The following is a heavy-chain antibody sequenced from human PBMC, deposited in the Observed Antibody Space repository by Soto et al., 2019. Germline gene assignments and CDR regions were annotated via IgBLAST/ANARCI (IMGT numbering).Heavy chain of an antibody. Sequence: ASVKVSCKASGYTFTSYDINWVRQATGQGLEWMGWMNPNSGNTGYAQKFQGGVTMTRNTSMSTAYMELSSLRSEDTAVYYCASAYCGGDCYPHYYYYGMDVWGQGTTVTVSS. CDR1: GYTFTSYD. CDR2: MNPNSGNT. CDR3: ASAYCGGDCYPHYYYYGMDV. V-gene: IGHV1-8*01. D-gene: IGHD2-21*02. J-gene: IGHJ6*02.